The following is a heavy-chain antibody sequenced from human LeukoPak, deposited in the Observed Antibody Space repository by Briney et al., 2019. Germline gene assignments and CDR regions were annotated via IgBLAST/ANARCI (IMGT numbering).Heavy chain of an antibody. CDR3: ARGGVGATFGDFDY. D-gene: IGHD3-10*02. J-gene: IGHJ4*02. CDR1: GGSISSGSYY. V-gene: IGHV4-61*02. CDR2: IYTSGST. Sequence: PSETLSLTCTVSGGSISSGSYYWSWIRQPAGKGLEWIGRIYTSGSTNYNPSLKSRVTISVDTSKDQFSLKLSSVTAADTAVYYCARGGVGATFGDFDYWGQGTLVTVSS.